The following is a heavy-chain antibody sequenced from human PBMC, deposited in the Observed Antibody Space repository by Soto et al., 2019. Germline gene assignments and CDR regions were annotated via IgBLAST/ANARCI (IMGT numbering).Heavy chain of an antibody. CDR1: GYSFSSGYY. D-gene: IGHD2-21*02. Sequence: PSETLSLTCAVSGYSFSSGYYWGWIRQPPGKGLEWIASIFHSGNIYYNPSLESRVTISIDTSRNQFSLRLNSVTAADTAVYYCARDSGVVVTAVGWFDPWGPGALVTVYS. V-gene: IGHV4-38-2*02. CDR2: IFHSGNI. J-gene: IGHJ5*02. CDR3: ARDSGVVVTAVGWFDP.